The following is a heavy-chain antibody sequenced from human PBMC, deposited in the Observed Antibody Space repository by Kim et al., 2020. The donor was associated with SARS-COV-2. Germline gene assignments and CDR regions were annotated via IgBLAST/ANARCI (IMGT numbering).Heavy chain of an antibody. V-gene: IGHV4-31*03. J-gene: IGHJ5*02. Sequence: SETLSLTCTVSGGSISSGGYYWSWIRQHPGKGLEWIGYIYYSGSTYYNPSLKSRVTISVDTSKNQFSLKLSSVTAADTAVYYCARSGIIAAAGTGWFDPWGQGTLVTVSS. D-gene: IGHD6-13*01. CDR3: ARSGIIAAAGTGWFDP. CDR2: IYYSGST. CDR1: GGSISSGGYY.